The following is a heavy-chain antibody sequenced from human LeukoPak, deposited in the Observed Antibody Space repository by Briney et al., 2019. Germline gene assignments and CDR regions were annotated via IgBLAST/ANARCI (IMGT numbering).Heavy chain of an antibody. CDR2: INHSGST. CDR3: ARGRGGSGSYYGNWFDP. CDR1: GXSFSDYY. J-gene: IGHJ5*02. V-gene: IGHV4-34*01. D-gene: IGHD3-10*01. Sequence: SETLSLTCAVYGXSFSDYYWSWIRQPPGKGLEWIGEINHSGSTNYNPSLKSRVTISVDTSKNQFSLKLSSVTAADTAVYYCARGRGGSGSYYGNWFDPWGQGTLVTVSS.